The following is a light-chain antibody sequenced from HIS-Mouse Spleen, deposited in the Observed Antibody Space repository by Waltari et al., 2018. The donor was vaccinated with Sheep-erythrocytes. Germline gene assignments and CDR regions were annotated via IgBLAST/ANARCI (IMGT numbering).Light chain of an antibody. CDR1: NIGSKS. J-gene: IGLJ3*02. CDR2: DDG. V-gene: IGLV3-21*02. Sequence: SYVLTQPPSVSVAPGQTARITCGGNNIGSKSVHWYQQKPGQAPVLVDYDDGDRPAGIPERFSGSNSGNTATLTISRVEAGDEADYYCQVWDSSSDLGVFGGGTKLTVL. CDR3: QVWDSSSDLGV.